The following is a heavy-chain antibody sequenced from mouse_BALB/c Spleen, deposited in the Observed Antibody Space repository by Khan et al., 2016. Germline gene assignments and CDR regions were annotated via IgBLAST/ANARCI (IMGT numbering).Heavy chain of an antibody. Sequence: EVQLQESGAELVKPGASVKLSCTASGFNIKDTYMHWVKQRPEQGLEWIGRIDPANGNTKYDPKFQGKATITADTSSNTAYLQLSSLTSEDTAVYYCAREGIITYYFDYWGQGTTLTVSS. CDR2: IDPANGNT. CDR3: AREGIITYYFDY. J-gene: IGHJ2*01. V-gene: IGHV14-3*02. CDR1: GFNIKDTY. D-gene: IGHD1-2*01.